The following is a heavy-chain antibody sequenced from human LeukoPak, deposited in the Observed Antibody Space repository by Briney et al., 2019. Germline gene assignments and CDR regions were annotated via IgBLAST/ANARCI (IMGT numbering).Heavy chain of an antibody. CDR2: ISSSDNII. J-gene: IGHJ4*02. Sequence: GGSLRLSCAASGFTFSDYYMGWIRQAPGKGLEWVSYISSSDNIIYYADSVKGRFTISRDNAKNSLYLQMNSLRAEDTAVYYCASSPNYYDSSGLRGIFDYWGQGTLVTVSS. CDR1: GFTFSDYY. V-gene: IGHV3-11*01. D-gene: IGHD3-22*01. CDR3: ASSPNYYDSSGLRGIFDY.